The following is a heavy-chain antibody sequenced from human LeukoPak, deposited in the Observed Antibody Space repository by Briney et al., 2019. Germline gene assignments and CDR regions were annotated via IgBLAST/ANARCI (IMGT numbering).Heavy chain of an antibody. CDR3: ARHPRSCSGGGTCYSWFDA. CDR1: RGSISSYY. J-gene: IGHJ5*02. V-gene: IGHV4-59*01. CDR2: IYHGGST. D-gene: IGHD2-15*01. Sequence: SETLSLTCIVSRGSISSYYWSWIRQPPGKGLEWIGYIYHGGSTNYNPSLKSRVTISGDTSKNKFFLNLSSVTAADTAMYYCARHPRSCSGGGTCYSWFDASGPGTLVTVSS.